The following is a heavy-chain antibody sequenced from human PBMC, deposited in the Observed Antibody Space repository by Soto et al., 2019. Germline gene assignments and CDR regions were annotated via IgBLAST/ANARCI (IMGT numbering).Heavy chain of an antibody. CDR3: ARANKDDKEEGPAPPGAYYFDY. Sequence: QVQLVESGGGVVQPGRSLRLSCAASGFTFSSYGMHWVRQAPGKGLEWVAVIWYDGSNKYYADSVKGRFTISRDNSKNTLYLQMNSLRAEDTAVYYCARANKDDKEEGPAPPGAYYFDYWGQGTLVTVSS. CDR2: IWYDGSNK. CDR1: GFTFSSYG. J-gene: IGHJ4*02. D-gene: IGHD3-10*01. V-gene: IGHV3-33*01.